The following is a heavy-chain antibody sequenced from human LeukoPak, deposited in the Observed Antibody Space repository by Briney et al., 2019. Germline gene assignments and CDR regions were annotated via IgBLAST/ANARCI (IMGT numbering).Heavy chain of an antibody. D-gene: IGHD3-10*02. Sequence: GGSLRLSCEASGFTLSSHWMSWVRQAPGKGLEWLGNINQDGSEMNSVDSVKDRFTISRDNGKNSLYLQMNSLRADDTAVYYCAELGITMIGGVWGKGTTVTISS. CDR3: AELGITMIGGV. CDR2: INQDGSEM. J-gene: IGHJ6*04. V-gene: IGHV3-7*01. CDR1: GFTLSSHW.